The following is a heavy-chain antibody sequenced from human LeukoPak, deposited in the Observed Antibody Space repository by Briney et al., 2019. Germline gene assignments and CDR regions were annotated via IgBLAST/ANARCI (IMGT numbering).Heavy chain of an antibody. J-gene: IGHJ4*02. CDR2: ISSSSSYI. D-gene: IGHD2-2*01. CDR1: GFTFSSCS. Sequence: GGSLRLSCAASGFTFSSCSMNWVRQAPGKGLEWVSSISSSSSYIYYADSVKGRFTISRDNAKNSLYLQMNSLRAEDTAVYYCARETKDSRTRTKKGFDYWGQGTLVTVSS. V-gene: IGHV3-21*01. CDR3: ARETKDSRTRTKKGFDY.